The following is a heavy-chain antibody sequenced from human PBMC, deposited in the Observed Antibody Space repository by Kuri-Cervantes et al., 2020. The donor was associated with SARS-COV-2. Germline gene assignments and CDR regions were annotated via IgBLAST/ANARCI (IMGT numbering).Heavy chain of an antibody. Sequence: GESLKISCAASGFIFGNYGMHWVRQAPGKGLEWVAFIRYDGSNKDYGDSVKGRFTISRDNSKNTLYLQMNSLKTEDTAVYYCTRGDFWSGYYFDYWGQGTLVTVSS. J-gene: IGHJ4*02. V-gene: IGHV3-30*02. CDR1: GFIFGNYG. CDR2: IRYDGSNK. CDR3: TRGDFWSGYYFDY. D-gene: IGHD3-3*01.